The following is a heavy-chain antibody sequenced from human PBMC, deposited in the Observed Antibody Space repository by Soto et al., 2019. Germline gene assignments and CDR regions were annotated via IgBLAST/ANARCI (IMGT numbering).Heavy chain of an antibody. CDR3: ARELIVGPAEYFLN. Sequence: EVQLVESGGGLVQPGGSLRLSCAASGFSFSSSWMSWVRQAPGKGLEWVANIKTDGSEIYYLDSVRGRFTISRDNAKNSLFLQLNSLRAEDTAVYYCARELIVGPAEYFLNWGQGTLVTVSS. CDR1: GFSFSSSW. V-gene: IGHV3-7*01. D-gene: IGHD1-26*01. CDR2: IKTDGSEI. J-gene: IGHJ1*01.